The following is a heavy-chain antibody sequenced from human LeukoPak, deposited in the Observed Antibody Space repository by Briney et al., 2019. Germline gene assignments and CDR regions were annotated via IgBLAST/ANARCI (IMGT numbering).Heavy chain of an antibody. D-gene: IGHD3-10*01. J-gene: IGHJ6*02. V-gene: IGHV3-53*05. Sequence: PGGSLRLSCAASGFTVSSNYMSWVRQAPGKGLEWVSVIYSGGSTYYADSVKGRFTISRDNSKNTLYLQMNSLRAEDTAVYYCARVPKMVRGVIGGMDVWGQGTAVTVSS. CDR3: ARVPKMVRGVIGGMDV. CDR1: GFTVSSNY. CDR2: IYSGGST.